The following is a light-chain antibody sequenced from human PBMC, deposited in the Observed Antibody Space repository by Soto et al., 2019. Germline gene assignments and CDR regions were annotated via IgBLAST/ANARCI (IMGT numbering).Light chain of an antibody. CDR1: QSVSGNY. V-gene: IGKV3-20*01. CDR2: GVS. CDR3: QQFSA. J-gene: IGKJ1*01. Sequence: EIVLTQSPGTLSLSPGERATLSCRTGQSVSGNYLIWYQQKPGQPPRLLIYGVSSRATGIPDSFSGSGSGTDFTLTISRLEPEEFAVYYCQQFSACGQGTKVELE.